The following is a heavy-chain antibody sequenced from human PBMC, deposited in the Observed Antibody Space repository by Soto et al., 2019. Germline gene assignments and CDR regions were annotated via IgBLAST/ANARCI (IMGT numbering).Heavy chain of an antibody. Sequence: QVQLVQSGAEVKKPGSSVKVSCKASGGTFSSYAISWVRQAPGQGLEWVGGIIPIFGTANYAQKFQGRVTITADESTSTAYMELSSLRSEDTAVYYCARPHDYGDFEYFQHWGQGTLVTVSS. CDR2: IIPIFGTA. CDR3: ARPHDYGDFEYFQH. J-gene: IGHJ1*01. CDR1: GGTFSSYA. V-gene: IGHV1-69*01. D-gene: IGHD4-17*01.